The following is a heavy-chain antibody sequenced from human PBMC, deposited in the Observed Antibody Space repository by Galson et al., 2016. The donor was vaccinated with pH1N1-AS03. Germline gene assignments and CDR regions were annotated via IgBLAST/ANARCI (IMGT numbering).Heavy chain of an antibody. Sequence: SVKVSCKASGYTFISYVMHWVRQAPGQSLEWMGWINAGNGNTTYSQSFQGRVTITRDTSASKAYMELSSLRSEDTAVYYCARGRGSYGMDVWGQGTTVTVSS. CDR3: ARGRGSYGMDV. CDR2: INAGNGNT. J-gene: IGHJ6*02. D-gene: IGHD1-26*01. CDR1: GYTFISYV. V-gene: IGHV1-3*01.